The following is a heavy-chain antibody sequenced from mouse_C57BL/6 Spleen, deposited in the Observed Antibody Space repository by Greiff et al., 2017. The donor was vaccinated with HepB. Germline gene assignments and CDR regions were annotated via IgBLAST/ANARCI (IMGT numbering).Heavy chain of an antibody. D-gene: IGHD2-3*01. CDR1: GFTFSDYG. CDR3: ARFYDGWFAY. Sequence: EVHLVESGGGLVQPGGSLKLSCAASGFTFSDYGMAWVRQAPRKGPEWVAFISNLAYSIYYADTVTGRFTISRENAKNTLYLEMSSLRSEDTAMYYCARFYDGWFAYWGQGTLVTVSA. V-gene: IGHV5-15*01. J-gene: IGHJ3*01. CDR2: ISNLAYSI.